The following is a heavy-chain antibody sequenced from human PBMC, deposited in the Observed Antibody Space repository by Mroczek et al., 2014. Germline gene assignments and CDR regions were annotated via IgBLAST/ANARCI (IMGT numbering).Heavy chain of an antibody. Sequence: QVQLQESGPGLVKPSETLSLTCTVSGGSISSYYWSWIRQPAGKGLEWIGRIYTSGSTNYNPSLKSRVTMSVDTSKNQFSLKLSSVTAADTAVYYCARAYCSGGSCYSEYFDYWGQGTLVTVSS. CDR2: IYTSGST. CDR3: ARAYCSGGSCYSEYFDY. V-gene: IGHV4-4*07. J-gene: IGHJ4*02. D-gene: IGHD2-15*01. CDR1: GGSISSYY.